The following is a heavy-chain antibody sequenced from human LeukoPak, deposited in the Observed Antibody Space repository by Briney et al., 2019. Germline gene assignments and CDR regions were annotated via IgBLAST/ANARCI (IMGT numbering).Heavy chain of an antibody. J-gene: IGHJ4*02. D-gene: IGHD3-16*01. CDR3: ARGGQRDVLYYFDF. CDR2: VYYSGST. CDR1: GGSISSSPYY. V-gene: IGHV4-39*01. Sequence: SETLSLTCTVSGGSISSSPYYWGWIRQPPGKGLEWIGSVYYSGSTSYNPPLKSRVTISVDTSKNQFSLKLNSVTAADTAVYYCARGGQRDVLYYFDFWGQGALVSVSS.